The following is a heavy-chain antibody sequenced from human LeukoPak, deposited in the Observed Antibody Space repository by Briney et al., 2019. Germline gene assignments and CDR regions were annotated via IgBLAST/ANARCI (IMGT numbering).Heavy chain of an antibody. J-gene: IGHJ4*02. CDR3: ATDYYGSGSYYKADY. V-gene: IGHV1-69*04. CDR1: GGTFSSYA. CDR2: IIPILGIA. D-gene: IGHD3-10*01. Sequence: AASVKVSCKASGGTFSSYAISWVRQAPGQGLEWMGRIIPILGIANYAQKFQGRVTITADKSTSTAYMELSSLRSEDTAVYYCATDYYGSGSYYKADYWGQGTLVTVSS.